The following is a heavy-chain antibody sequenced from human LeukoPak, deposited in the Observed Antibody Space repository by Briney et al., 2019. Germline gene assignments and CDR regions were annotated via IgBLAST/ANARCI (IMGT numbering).Heavy chain of an antibody. CDR3: ASRGDPRSSGYYHATNYYGMDV. CDR1: GGSFSGYY. V-gene: IGHV4-34*01. J-gene: IGHJ6*02. Sequence: KTSETLSLTCAVYGGSFSGYYWSWIRQPPGKGLEWIGEINHSGSTNYNPSLKSRVTISVDTSKNQFSLKLSSVTAADTAVYYCASRGDPRSSGYYHATNYYGMDVWGQGTTVTVSS. CDR2: INHSGST. D-gene: IGHD3-22*01.